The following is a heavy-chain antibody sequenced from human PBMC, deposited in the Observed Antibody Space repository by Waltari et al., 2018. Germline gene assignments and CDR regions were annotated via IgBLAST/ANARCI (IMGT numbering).Heavy chain of an antibody. Sequence: EMQLLESGGGLAQPGGSVRLSCAASGFTLTSYTLNWVRQAPGRGLEWVSLMSGSGLIDYADSVKGRLTISRDNSKNTVFLQMDSLRAEDTAVYYCAKDEGNRRAPTFGMDVWGRGTTVIVS. J-gene: IGHJ6*02. CDR2: MSGSGLI. V-gene: IGHV3-23*01. D-gene: IGHD3-16*01. CDR1: GFTLTSYT. CDR3: AKDEGNRRAPTFGMDV.